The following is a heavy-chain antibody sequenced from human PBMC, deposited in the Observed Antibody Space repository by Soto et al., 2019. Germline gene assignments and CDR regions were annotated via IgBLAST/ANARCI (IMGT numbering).Heavy chain of an antibody. D-gene: IGHD6-19*01. CDR1: XFTFTSYG. Sequence: GGSLRLSCAASXFTFTSYGIHWVRQAPGKGLVWVSRINYDGSSTNYADSVKGRFIISRDNAKNTLYLQMNSLRAEDTAVYYCARASSGWNYFDYWGQGTPVTVSS. V-gene: IGHV3-74*01. CDR2: INYDGSST. CDR3: ARASSGWNYFDY. J-gene: IGHJ4*02.